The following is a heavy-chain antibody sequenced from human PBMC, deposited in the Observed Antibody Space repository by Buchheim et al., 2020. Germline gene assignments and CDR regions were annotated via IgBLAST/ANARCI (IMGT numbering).Heavy chain of an antibody. V-gene: IGHV4-31*03. J-gene: IGHJ6*02. CDR2: IYYSGST. D-gene: IGHD2-2*01. CDR3: ARVPADYCSSTSCYVPDGMDV. Sequence: QVQLQESGPGLVKPSQTLSLTCTVSGGSISSGGYYWSWIRQHPGKGLEWIGYIYYSGSTYYNPSLKSRVTISVDTSKNPFSLKLSSVTAADTAVYYCARVPADYCSSTSCYVPDGMDVWGQGTT. CDR1: GGSISSGGYY.